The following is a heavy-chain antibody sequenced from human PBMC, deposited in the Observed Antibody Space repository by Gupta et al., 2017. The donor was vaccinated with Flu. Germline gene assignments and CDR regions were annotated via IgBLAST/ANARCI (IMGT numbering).Heavy chain of an antibody. V-gene: IGHV4-4*07. J-gene: IGHJ3*01. CDR1: GDSITDHW. CDR2: THSGQST. Sequence: VSGDSITDHWWSWIRQPAGKGLEWIGRTHSGQSTDYNPSLRGRATMSLDTSKNALSLRLTSVTAADTAMYFCARFFAGSPNAFDLWGQGALGIVSS. D-gene: IGHD3-10*01. CDR3: ARFFAGSPNAFDL.